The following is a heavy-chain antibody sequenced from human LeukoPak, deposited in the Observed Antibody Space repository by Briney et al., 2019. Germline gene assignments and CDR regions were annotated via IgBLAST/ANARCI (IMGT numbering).Heavy chain of an antibody. CDR1: EITFSSYA. J-gene: IGHJ4*02. CDR2: ISGSGGST. D-gene: IGHD6-19*01. V-gene: IGHV3-23*01. Sequence: GRSLRLSCEASEITFSSYAMHWVRQAPGKGLEWVSAISGSGGSTYYADSVKGRFTISRDNSKNTLYLQMNSLRAEDTAVYYCAKGSSGRSNYFDYWGQGTLVTVSS. CDR3: AKGSSGRSNYFDY.